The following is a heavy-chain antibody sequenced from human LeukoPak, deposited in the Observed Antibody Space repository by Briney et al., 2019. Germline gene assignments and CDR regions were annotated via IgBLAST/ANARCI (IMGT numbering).Heavy chain of an antibody. Sequence: ASVEVSCKASGYTFTGYYMHWVRQAPGQGLEWMGWINPNSGGTNYAQKFQGRVTMTRDTSISTAYMKLSRLRSDDTAVYYCARGSYYDSSGYYIPLDYWGQGTLVTVSS. V-gene: IGHV1-2*02. CDR3: ARGSYYDSSGYYIPLDY. CDR2: INPNSGGT. D-gene: IGHD3-22*01. J-gene: IGHJ4*02. CDR1: GYTFTGYY.